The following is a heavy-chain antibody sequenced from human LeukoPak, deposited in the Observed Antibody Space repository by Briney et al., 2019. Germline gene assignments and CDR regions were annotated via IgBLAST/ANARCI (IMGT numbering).Heavy chain of an antibody. V-gene: IGHV3-11*04. Sequence: GRSLRLSCAASEFTFSDYYMAWIRQAPGKGLNWVPYISGSGTITYYADSLKGRFTISRDNAKNSLFLQMDSLRAEDTAVYYCVRILEGYSYYMDAWGKGTTVIVSS. CDR1: EFTFSDYY. J-gene: IGHJ6*03. CDR3: VRILEGYSYYMDA. CDR2: ISGSGTIT.